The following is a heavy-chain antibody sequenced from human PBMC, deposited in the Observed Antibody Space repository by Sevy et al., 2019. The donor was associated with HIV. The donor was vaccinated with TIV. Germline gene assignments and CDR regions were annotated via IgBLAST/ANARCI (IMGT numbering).Heavy chain of an antibody. D-gene: IGHD4-4*01. CDR3: ASNPDYSNRQGVDY. Sequence: ASVKVSCKDSGYTFTGYYMHWVRQAPGQGLEWMGWINPNSGGTNYAQKFQGRVTMTRDTSISTAYMELSRLRSDDTAVYYCASNPDYSNRQGVDYWGQGTLVTVSS. J-gene: IGHJ4*02. V-gene: IGHV1-2*02. CDR1: GYTFTGYY. CDR2: INPNSGGT.